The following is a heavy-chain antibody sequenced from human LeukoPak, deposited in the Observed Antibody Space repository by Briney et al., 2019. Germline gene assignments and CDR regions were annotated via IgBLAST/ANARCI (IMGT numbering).Heavy chain of an antibody. V-gene: IGHV4-30-4*01. J-gene: IGHJ6*02. Sequence: KPSETLSLTCTVSAGSIGSGDYYWSWIRQVPGKGLEYIGYVYFSGSSYQNPSLKSRVTISVDTSKGQFSLKLSSLTAADTAVYYCVREAIVRVYGMDVWGQGTTVTVSS. D-gene: IGHD3-10*01. CDR1: AGSIGSGDYY. CDR3: VREAIVRVYGMDV. CDR2: VYFSGSS.